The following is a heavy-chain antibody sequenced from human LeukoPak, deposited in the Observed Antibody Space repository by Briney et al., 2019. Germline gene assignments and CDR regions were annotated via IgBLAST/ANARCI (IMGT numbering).Heavy chain of an antibody. D-gene: IGHD5-18*01. CDR1: GFTFSSYG. CDR3: AGRGYSYGSSYFDY. CDR2: ISYDGSNK. Sequence: PGGSLRLSCAASGFTFSSYGMHWVRQAPGKGLKWVAVISYDGSNKYYADSVKGRFTISRDNSKNTLYLQMNSLRAEDTAVYYCAGRGYSYGSSYFDYWGQGTLVTVSS. J-gene: IGHJ4*02. V-gene: IGHV3-30*03.